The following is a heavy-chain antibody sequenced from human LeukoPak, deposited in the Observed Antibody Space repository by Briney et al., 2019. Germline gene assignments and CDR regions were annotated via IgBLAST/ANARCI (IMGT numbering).Heavy chain of an antibody. Sequence: PSETLSLTCAVSGGSLDGYYWSWIRQSPGKGLEWMGDIHHDGRTKYKSSFKSRITIFLVSSKNEVSLRLSPVTPADTALYFCSRDVVPRDYGDTLNAYDLWSQGTMVTVS. D-gene: IGHD4-17*01. CDR2: IHHDGRT. J-gene: IGHJ3*01. V-gene: IGHV4-34*01. CDR3: SRDVVPRDYGDTLNAYDL. CDR1: GGSLDGYY.